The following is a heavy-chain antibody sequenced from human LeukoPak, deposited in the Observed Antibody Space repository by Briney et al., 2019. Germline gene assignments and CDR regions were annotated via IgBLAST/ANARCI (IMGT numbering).Heavy chain of an antibody. V-gene: IGHV3-48*02. CDR2: ISGIANTI. J-gene: IGHJ4*02. CDR1: GFTSSSYA. CDR3: ARFSTGGYYYFDY. Sequence: PGWSRRLSREASGFTSSSYAMNSLRQAPGKGLAWVSYISGIANTIYYPDSVKGRFTISRENARNSLYLQMNSLRDEDTAVYYCARFSTGGYYYFDYWGQGTLVTVSS. D-gene: IGHD3-22*01.